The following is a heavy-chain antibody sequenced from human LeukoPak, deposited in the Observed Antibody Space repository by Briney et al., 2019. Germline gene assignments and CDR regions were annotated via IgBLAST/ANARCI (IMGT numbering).Heavy chain of an antibody. CDR3: ATMCGSGSC. CDR1: GGSISGGGHY. D-gene: IGHD3-10*01. V-gene: IGHV4-31*03. CDR2: IRDSGST. Sequence: SETLSLTCTVSGGSISGGGHYWSWIRQRPGQGLEWIGYIRDSGSTYSNPSLKSRVTMSVDTSENQFSLNLNSVTAADTAVYYCATMCGSGSCWDQGTLVTVSS. J-gene: IGHJ4*02.